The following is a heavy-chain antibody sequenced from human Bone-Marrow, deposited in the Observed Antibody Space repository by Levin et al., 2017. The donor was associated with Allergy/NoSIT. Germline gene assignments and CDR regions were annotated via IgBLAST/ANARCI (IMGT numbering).Heavy chain of an antibody. CDR3: ARGDFGVVTHVNWFDP. J-gene: IGHJ5*02. V-gene: IGHV4-34*01. Sequence: SETLSLTCAVYGGSFSGYYWSWIRQPPGKGLEWIGEINHSGSTNYNPSLKSRVTISVDTSKNQFSLKLSSVTAADTAVYYCARGDFGVVTHVNWFDPWGQGTLVTVSS. CDR1: GGSFSGYY. D-gene: IGHD3-3*01. CDR2: INHSGST.